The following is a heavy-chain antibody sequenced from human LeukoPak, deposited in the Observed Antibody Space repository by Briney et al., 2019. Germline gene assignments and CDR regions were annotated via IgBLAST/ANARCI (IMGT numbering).Heavy chain of an antibody. D-gene: IGHD2-15*01. CDR2: ISGSGST. CDR1: GFTFRSYD. V-gene: IGHV3-23*01. J-gene: IGHJ6*03. Sequence: PGGTLRLSCAASGFTFRSYDMSWVRQAPGKGLEWVSGISGSGSTYYADSVKGRFTISRDNAKNSLYLQMNSLRAEDTAVYYCASRGGTRLYYYYMDVWGKGTTVTVSS. CDR3: ASRGGTRLYYYYMDV.